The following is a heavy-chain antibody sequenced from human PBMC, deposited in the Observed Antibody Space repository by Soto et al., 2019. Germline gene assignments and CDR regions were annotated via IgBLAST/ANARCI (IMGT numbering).Heavy chain of an antibody. J-gene: IGHJ6*02. CDR2: TYYRSKWYN. Sequence: PSQTLSLTCAISGDSVSSNSAAWNWIRQSPSRGLECLGRTYYRSKWYNDYAVSVKSRITINPVTSKNQFSLQLNSVTPEDTAVYYCARDREYSSSSYYYYGMDVWGQGTTVTVSS. D-gene: IGHD6-6*01. CDR1: GDSVSSNSAA. CDR3: ARDREYSSSSYYYYGMDV. V-gene: IGHV6-1*01.